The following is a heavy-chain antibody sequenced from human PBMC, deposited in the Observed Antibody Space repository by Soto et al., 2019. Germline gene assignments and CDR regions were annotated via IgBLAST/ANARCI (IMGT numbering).Heavy chain of an antibody. CDR3: ARLNQLLWFVELLSYYYYGMDV. CDR1: GYTFTSYG. CDR2: ISAYNGNT. V-gene: IGHV1-18*01. Sequence: QVQLVQSGAEVKKPGASVKVSCKASGYTFTSYGISWLRQAPGQGLEWMGWISAYNGNTNYAQKLQGRVTMTTDTSTSTAYMELRSLRSADTAVYYCARLNQLLWFVELLSYYYYGMDVWGQGTTVTVSS. D-gene: IGHD3-10*01. J-gene: IGHJ6*02.